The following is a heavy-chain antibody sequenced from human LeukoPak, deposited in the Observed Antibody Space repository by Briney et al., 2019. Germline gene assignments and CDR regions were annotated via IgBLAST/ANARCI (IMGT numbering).Heavy chain of an antibody. V-gene: IGHV3-74*03. J-gene: IGHJ3*02. D-gene: IGHD3-9*01. CDR1: GFTLRRYW. Sequence: GGSLRLSCVASGFTLRRYWLHWVRQAPGKGLVWVSRMNSDGSSTKCADYVKGRCTISRDNAKNTLYLQMNSLRAEATALYYCAKDFNFDWFGTFDIWGQGTMVTVSS. CDR3: AKDFNFDWFGTFDI. CDR2: MNSDGSST.